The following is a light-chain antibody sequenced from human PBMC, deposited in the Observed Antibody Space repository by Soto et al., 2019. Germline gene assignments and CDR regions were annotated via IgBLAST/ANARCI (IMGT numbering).Light chain of an antibody. Sequence: EIVLTQSPGTLSLSPGGRATLSCRASQSVTSSYLTWYQQKPGQAPRLLIFGASTRAAGIPDRFSGSGSGTDFTLTIISLESGDFAVYYCQQYKQWPPITFGQGTRLEIK. CDR3: QQYKQWPPIT. V-gene: IGKV3-20*01. CDR1: QSVTSSY. J-gene: IGKJ5*01. CDR2: GAS.